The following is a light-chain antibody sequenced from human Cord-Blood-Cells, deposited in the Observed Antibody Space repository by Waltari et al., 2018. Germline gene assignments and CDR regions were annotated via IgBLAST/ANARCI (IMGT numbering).Light chain of an antibody. CDR1: QSLLHSNGYNY. J-gene: IGKJ1*01. CDR2: LGS. Sequence: DIVMTQSPLSLPVTPGEPASISCRSSQSLLHSNGYNYLDWYLQKPGQSPQILIYLGSNRASGVPDMFSGSGSGTDCTLKISRVEAEDVGVYYCMQALQTPPTFGQGTKVEIK. V-gene: IGKV2-28*01. CDR3: MQALQTPPT.